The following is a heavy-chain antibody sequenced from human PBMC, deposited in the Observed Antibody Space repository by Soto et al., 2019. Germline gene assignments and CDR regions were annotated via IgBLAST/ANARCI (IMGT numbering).Heavy chain of an antibody. CDR1: GGSLSSSSSY. D-gene: IGHD5-12*01. CDR2: MSYSGST. J-gene: IGHJ4*02. Sequence: SETLSLTCTVSGGSLSSSSSYWGWIRQPPGKGLEWIGSMSYSGSTYHNPSLKSRVTLSADTSQSRFSLKLTSVTAADTAVYYCARHRVPSVYDPIPGCFDSWGQGILVTVSS. CDR3: ARHRVPSVYDPIPGCFDS. V-gene: IGHV4-39*01.